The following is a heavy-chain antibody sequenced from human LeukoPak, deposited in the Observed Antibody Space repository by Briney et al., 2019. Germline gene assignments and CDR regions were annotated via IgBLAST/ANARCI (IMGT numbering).Heavy chain of an antibody. J-gene: IGHJ4*02. CDR3: AREGYYGSGSPPSLYFDY. V-gene: IGHV3-74*01. D-gene: IGHD3-10*01. CDR1: GFTFSSYW. Sequence: GGSLRLSCAASGFTFSSYWMHWVCQAPGKGLVWVSRINSDGSSTSYADSVKGRFTISRDNSRSTLYLQMNSLRPEDTAIYYCAREGYYGSGSPPSLYFDYWGQGTLVTVSS. CDR2: INSDGSST.